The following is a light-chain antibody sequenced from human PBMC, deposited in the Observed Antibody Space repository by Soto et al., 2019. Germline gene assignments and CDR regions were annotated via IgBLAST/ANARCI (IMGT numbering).Light chain of an antibody. CDR3: SSYTSSGTWL. Sequence: QSALTQPASVSGSPGQSITISCTGTSSDVGGYDYVSWYQQHPGKAPKLMIYGVSNRPSGVSSRFSGSKSGNTAALSISGLQAEDEADYYCSSYTSSGTWLFGGGTKLTVL. J-gene: IGLJ3*02. V-gene: IGLV2-14*01. CDR2: GVS. CDR1: SSDVGGYDY.